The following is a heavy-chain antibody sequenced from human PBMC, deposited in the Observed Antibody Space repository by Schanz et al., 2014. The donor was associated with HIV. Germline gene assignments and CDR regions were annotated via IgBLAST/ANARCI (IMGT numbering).Heavy chain of an antibody. J-gene: IGHJ6*02. V-gene: IGHV3-74*01. CDR2: IKSDGSST. CDR3: ASLETGATYYYYYYMDV. CDR1: GFTFSSYW. D-gene: IGHD7-27*01. Sequence: EVQLVESGGGFVQPGGSLRLSCAASGFTFSSYWMHWVRQAPGKGLVWVSRIKSDGSSTSYADSVKGRFTISRDNAKNTLYLQMNSLRAEDTAVYYCASLETGATYYYYYYMDVWGQGTTVTVS.